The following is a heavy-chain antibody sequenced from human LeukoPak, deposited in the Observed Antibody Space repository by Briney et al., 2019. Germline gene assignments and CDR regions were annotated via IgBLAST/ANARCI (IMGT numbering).Heavy chain of an antibody. CDR3: ARDRGEYSSSPGGMDV. CDR1: GYTFTGYS. J-gene: IGHJ6*02. Sequence: ASVKVSCKASGYTFTGYSMHWVRQAPGQGLEWMGGIIPIFGTANYAQKFQGRVTITADESTSTAYMELSSLRSEDTAVYYCARDRGEYSSSPGGMDVWGQGTTVTVSS. D-gene: IGHD6-6*01. CDR2: IIPIFGTA. V-gene: IGHV1-69*13.